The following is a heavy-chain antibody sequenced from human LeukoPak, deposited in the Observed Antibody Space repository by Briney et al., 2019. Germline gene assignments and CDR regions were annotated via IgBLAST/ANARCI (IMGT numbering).Heavy chain of an antibody. V-gene: IGHV4-31*03. D-gene: IGHD2-15*01. Sequence: SQTLSLTCTVSGGSISSGGYYWSWIRQHPGKGLEWIGYIFYTGSTHYNPSLKSRVTISVDTSKNQFSLKLSSVTAADTAVYYCARLGYCSGGSCPQYFDYWGQGTLVTVSS. CDR3: ARLGYCSGGSCPQYFDY. CDR1: GGSISSGGYY. CDR2: IFYTGST. J-gene: IGHJ4*02.